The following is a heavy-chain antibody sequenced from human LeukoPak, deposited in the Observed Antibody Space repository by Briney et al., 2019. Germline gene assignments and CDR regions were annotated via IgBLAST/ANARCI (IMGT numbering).Heavy chain of an antibody. Sequence: SETLSLTCTVSGGSISTNNYYWGWIRQPPGKGLEWIGSVYYSGSTYYNPFLKSRVIISVDTSKNQFSLKLSSVTAADTAVYFCARDLGDGYNIDAFHIWGQGTMVTVSS. CDR3: ARDLGDGYNIDAFHI. D-gene: IGHD5-24*01. J-gene: IGHJ3*02. CDR2: VYYSGST. V-gene: IGHV4-39*07. CDR1: GGSISTNNYY.